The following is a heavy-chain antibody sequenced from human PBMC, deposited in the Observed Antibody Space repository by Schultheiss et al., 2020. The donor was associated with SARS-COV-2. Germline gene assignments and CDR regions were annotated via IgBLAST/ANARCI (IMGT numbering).Heavy chain of an antibody. V-gene: IGHV3-74*01. J-gene: IGHJ4*02. CDR1: GFTFSSYW. CDR2: INDDGSGI. CDR3: ARSRPFDY. Sequence: GGSLRLSCAASGFTFSSYWMHWVRQAPGKGLVWVARINDDGSGISYADSVKGRFTISRDNAKNTLHLQLNSLRADDTAVYYCARSRPFDYWGQGTLVTVSS.